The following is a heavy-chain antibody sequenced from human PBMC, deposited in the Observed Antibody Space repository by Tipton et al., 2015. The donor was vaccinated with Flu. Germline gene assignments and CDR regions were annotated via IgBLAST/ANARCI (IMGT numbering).Heavy chain of an antibody. CDR2: ISSSGST. Sequence: TLSLTCTISGGSVSSAGYSWTWIRQPPGKGLDYIGQISSSGSTNMDPSLKSRVSISLDTSKNQSSLRLTSVTAADTAVYYCARGGQFLSDRHFGPWGQGTLVTVSS. V-gene: IGHV4-61*08. D-gene: IGHD3-10*01. CDR1: GGSVSSAGYS. CDR3: ARGGQFLSDRHFGP. J-gene: IGHJ5*02.